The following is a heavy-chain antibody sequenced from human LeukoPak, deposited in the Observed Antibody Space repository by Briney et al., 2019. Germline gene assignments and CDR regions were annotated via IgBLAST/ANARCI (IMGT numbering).Heavy chain of an antibody. CDR3: ARDLSPSSYGSPFDI. J-gene: IGHJ3*02. CDR1: GGSFSGYY. V-gene: IGHV4-34*01. Sequence: SETLSLTCAVYGGSFSGYYWSWIRQPPGKGLEWIGEINHSGSTNYNPSLKSRVTISVDTSKNQFSLKLSSVTAADTAVYYCARDLSPSSYGSPFDIWGQGTMVTVSS. CDR2: INHSGST. D-gene: IGHD5-18*01.